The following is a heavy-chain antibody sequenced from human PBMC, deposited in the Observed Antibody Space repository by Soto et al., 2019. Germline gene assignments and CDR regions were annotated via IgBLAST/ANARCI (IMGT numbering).Heavy chain of an antibody. CDR2: INHSGST. D-gene: IGHD3-10*01. CDR1: GGSFSGYY. V-gene: IGHV4-34*01. Sequence: QVQLQQWGAGLLKPSETLSLTCAVYGGSFSGYYWSWIRQPPGKGLEWIGEINHSGSTNYNPSLKSRVTISVDTYKNQFSLKLSSVTAADTAVYYCARADRRYYYGSGSYYTFWGQGTLVTVSS. CDR3: ARADRRYYYGSGSYYTF. J-gene: IGHJ4*02.